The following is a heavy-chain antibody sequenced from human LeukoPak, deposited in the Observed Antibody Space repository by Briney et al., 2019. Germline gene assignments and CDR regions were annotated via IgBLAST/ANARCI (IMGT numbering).Heavy chain of an antibody. CDR2: IYYSGST. CDR1: AGSISSYY. Sequence: SETLSLTCTVSAGSISSYYWSWIRQPPGKGLEWIGYIYYSGSTNYDPSLKSRVTISVDTSKNQFSLKLSSVTAADTAVYYCARDNEWRSGATTSKWFDPWGQGTLVTVSS. V-gene: IGHV4-59*01. J-gene: IGHJ5*02. D-gene: IGHD1-26*01. CDR3: ARDNEWRSGATTSKWFDP.